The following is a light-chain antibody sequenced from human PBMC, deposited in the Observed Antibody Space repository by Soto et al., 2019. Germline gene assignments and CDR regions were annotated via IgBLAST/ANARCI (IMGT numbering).Light chain of an antibody. CDR3: QQYNDWPPRRT. V-gene: IGKV3-15*01. Sequence: EILMTQSPATLSVSPGERATLSCRASQSISTNLPWYQQKPGQAPRLLIYGASTRATGVPTRFSGSGSGTEFTLTISSLQSEDFAVYYCQQYNDWPPRRTFGQGTKVDVK. CDR2: GAS. CDR1: QSISTN. J-gene: IGKJ1*01.